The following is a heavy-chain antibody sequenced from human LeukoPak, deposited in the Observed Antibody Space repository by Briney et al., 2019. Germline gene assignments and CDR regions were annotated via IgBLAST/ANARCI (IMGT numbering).Heavy chain of an antibody. D-gene: IGHD3-22*01. CDR1: GFTFSSYS. V-gene: IGHV3-21*04. J-gene: IGHJ4*02. CDR2: FSSGSNFI. CDR3: ARELYYDSSGYSYFDY. Sequence: GGSLRLSCAAAGFTFSSYSGNWVRQARGGGVEWVSSFSSGSNFIYHADSVKGRFTISRDNAKNSLYLQMNSLRAEDTAVYYCARELYYDSSGYSYFDYWGQGTLVTVSS.